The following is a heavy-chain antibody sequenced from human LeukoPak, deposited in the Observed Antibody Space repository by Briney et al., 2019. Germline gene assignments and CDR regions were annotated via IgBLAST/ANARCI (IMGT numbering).Heavy chain of an antibody. CDR1: GGSISSSSYY. J-gene: IGHJ4*02. CDR2: IYYSGST. V-gene: IGHV4-39*07. Sequence: PETLSLTCTVSGGSISSSSYYWGWIRQPPGKGLEWIGSIYYSGSTYYNPSLKSRVTISVDTSKNQFSLKLSSVTAADTAVYYCATDPFPERTYYYGSGSHWGQGTLVTVSS. D-gene: IGHD3-10*01. CDR3: ATDPFPERTYYYGSGSH.